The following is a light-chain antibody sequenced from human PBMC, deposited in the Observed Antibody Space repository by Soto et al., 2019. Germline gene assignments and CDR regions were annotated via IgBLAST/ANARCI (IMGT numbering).Light chain of an antibody. V-gene: IGLV6-57*04. Sequence: NFMLTQPHSVSESPGKTVTISCTRSSGSIGSNYVQWYQQRPDSAPTTVIYEDNRRPSGVPDRFSGSIDSSSNSASLAISGLKTEDEADYYCQSYDNFNYVFGPGTKLTVL. CDR1: SGSIGSNY. J-gene: IGLJ1*01. CDR3: QSYDNFNYV. CDR2: EDN.